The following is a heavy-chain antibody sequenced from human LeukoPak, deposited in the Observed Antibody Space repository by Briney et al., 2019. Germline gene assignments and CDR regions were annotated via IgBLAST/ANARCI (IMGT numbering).Heavy chain of an antibody. Sequence: GGSLRLSCVASGFTFSIYAMSWVRQAPGKGLQWVSSITSSGDGTYYADSVKGRFTISTDNSENMLYLQMNSLRVEDTAVYFCAKDRPNYYGSNGHYYRRDGDYWGQGTLVTVSS. D-gene: IGHD3-22*01. CDR2: ITSSGDGT. V-gene: IGHV3-23*01. CDR1: GFTFSIYA. CDR3: AKDRPNYYGSNGHYYRRDGDY. J-gene: IGHJ4*02.